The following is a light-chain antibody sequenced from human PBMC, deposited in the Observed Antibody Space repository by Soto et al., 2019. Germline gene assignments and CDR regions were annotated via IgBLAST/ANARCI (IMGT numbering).Light chain of an antibody. CDR1: SGHSSYI. CDR2: LEGSGSY. CDR3: ETWDSNTLV. Sequence: QPVLTQSSSASASLGSSVKLTCTLSSGHSSYIIAWHQQQPGKAPRYLMKLEGSGSYNIGSGVPDRFSGSSSGADRYLTISNLQFEDEADYYCETWDSNTLVFGGGTKLTVL. V-gene: IGLV4-60*02. J-gene: IGLJ3*02.